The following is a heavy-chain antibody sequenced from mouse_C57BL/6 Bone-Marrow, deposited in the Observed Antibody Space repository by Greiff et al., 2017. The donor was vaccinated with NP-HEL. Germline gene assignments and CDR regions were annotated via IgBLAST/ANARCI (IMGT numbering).Heavy chain of an antibody. Sequence: VQLQQSGAELVRPGASVTLSCKASGYTFTDYEMHWVKQTPVHGLEWIGAIDPETGGTAYNQKFKGKAILTADKSSSTAYMELRSLTSEDSAVYYCPLITTVVAPSWYAMDYWGQGTSVTVSS. D-gene: IGHD1-1*01. J-gene: IGHJ4*01. V-gene: IGHV1-15*01. CDR3: PLITTVVAPSWYAMDY. CDR1: GYTFTDYE. CDR2: IDPETGGT.